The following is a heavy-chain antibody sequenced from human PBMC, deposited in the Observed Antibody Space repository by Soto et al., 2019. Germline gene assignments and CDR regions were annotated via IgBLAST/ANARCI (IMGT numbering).Heavy chain of an antibody. J-gene: IGHJ3*01. D-gene: IGHD3-3*02. CDR2: ISSSNNFI. Sequence: EVQLVESGGGLVKSGGSLRLSCAASGFTLLRYTLDWVRQAPGKGLEWVASISSSNNFIYYAESVKGRFTISRDNAANSLYLEMNSLRAEDTAVYYCVRAHFAEAFDVWGPGTTVTVSS. V-gene: IGHV3-21*06. CDR3: VRAHFAEAFDV. CDR1: GFTLLRYT.